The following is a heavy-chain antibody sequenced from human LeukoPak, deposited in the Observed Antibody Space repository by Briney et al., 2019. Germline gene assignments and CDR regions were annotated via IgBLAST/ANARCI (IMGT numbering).Heavy chain of an antibody. J-gene: IGHJ4*02. D-gene: IGHD3-9*01. CDR2: MNPNSGNT. CDR3: ARGRYYDILTGYYLIDY. Sequence: GASVKVSCKAPGYTFTSYDINWVRQATGQGLEWMGWMNPNSGNTGYAQKFQGRVTMTRNTSISTAYMELSSLRSEDTAVYYCARGRYYDILTGYYLIDYWGQGTLVTVSS. CDR1: GYTFTSYD. V-gene: IGHV1-8*01.